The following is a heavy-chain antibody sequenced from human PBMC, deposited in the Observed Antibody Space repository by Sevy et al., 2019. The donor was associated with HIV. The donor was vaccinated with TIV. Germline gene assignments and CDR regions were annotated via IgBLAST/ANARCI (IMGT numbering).Heavy chain of an antibody. CDR1: GFTFSNYW. CDR3: XXXXXXXXXGYASV. Sequence: GRSLRLSCATSGFTFSNYWMHWVRLLPGKGLEWVSRITRDGSSTSYADSVKGRFTISRDNAKNTLHLQMNSLRAEDXXXXXXXXXXXXXXXGYASVWGQGSLVTVSS. CDR2: ITRDGSST. V-gene: IGHV3-74*01. D-gene: IGHD3-16*01. J-gene: IGHJ4*02.